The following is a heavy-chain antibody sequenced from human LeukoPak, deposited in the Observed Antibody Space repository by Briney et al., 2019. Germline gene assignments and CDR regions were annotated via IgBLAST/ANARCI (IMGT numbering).Heavy chain of an antibody. V-gene: IGHV4-34*01. CDR1: GGSFSGYY. CDR3: ARQEGSCSGGSCYPVAFDI. J-gene: IGHJ3*02. CDR2: INHSGST. Sequence: SETLSLTCAVYGGSFSGYYWSWIRQPPGKGLEWIGEINHSGSTNYNPSLKSRVTISVDPPKNQFSLKLSSVTAADTAVYYCARQEGSCSGGSCYPVAFDIWGQGTMVTVCS. D-gene: IGHD2-15*01.